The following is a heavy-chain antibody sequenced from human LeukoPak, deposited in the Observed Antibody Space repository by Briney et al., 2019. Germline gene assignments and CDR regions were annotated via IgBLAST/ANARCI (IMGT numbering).Heavy chain of an antibody. Sequence: SETLSLTCTVSGGSISSSSYYWSWIRQPPGKGLEWIGYIYNSGSTDYNPSLKSRVTISVDTSKNQFSLKLSSVTAADTAVYYCARDVGSREYYYYGMDVWGQGTTVTVSS. CDR3: ARDVGSREYYYYGMDV. J-gene: IGHJ6*02. D-gene: IGHD5-12*01. CDR2: IYNSGST. V-gene: IGHV4-61*01. CDR1: GGSISSSSYY.